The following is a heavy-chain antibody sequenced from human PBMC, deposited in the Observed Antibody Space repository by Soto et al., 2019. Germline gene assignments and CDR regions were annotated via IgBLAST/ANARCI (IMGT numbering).Heavy chain of an antibody. V-gene: IGHV1-69*13. CDR3: ARVVPGIQLNYYYGMDV. D-gene: IGHD5-18*01. J-gene: IGHJ6*02. CDR1: GGTFSSYA. Sequence: SVKVSCKASGGTFSSYAISWVRQAPGQGLEWMGGIIPIFGTANYAQKFQGRVTITADESTSTAYMELSSLRSEDTAVYYCARVVPGIQLNYYYGMDVWGQGTTVTVSS. CDR2: IIPIFGTA.